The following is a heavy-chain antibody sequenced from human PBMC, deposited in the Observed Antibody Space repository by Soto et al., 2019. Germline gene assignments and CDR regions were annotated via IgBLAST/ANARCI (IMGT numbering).Heavy chain of an antibody. CDR1: GFTFSSYW. CDR2: INSDGSST. J-gene: IGHJ5*02. CDR3: ARDVGSDGFDP. Sequence: EVQLVESGGGLVQPGGSLSLSCAASGFTFSSYWMHWVRQAPGKGPVWVSRINSDGSSTSYAHSVKGRVTISRYNANNTLYLQMNSHRAEDTDVYYCARDVGSDGFDPWGQGTLVTVSA. V-gene: IGHV3-74*01.